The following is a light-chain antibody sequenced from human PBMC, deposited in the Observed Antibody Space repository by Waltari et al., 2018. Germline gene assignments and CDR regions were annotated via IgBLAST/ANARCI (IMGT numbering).Light chain of an antibody. CDR3: QQSYRTPPLT. Sequence: DIQMTQSPSSLSASVGDRVTITCRASQGISGYLNWYQQKPGKAPKVLIYATSSLQSGDTSRFSGSGSGTDFTLTISSLQPEEFATYYCQQSYRTPPLTFGGGTKVEIK. J-gene: IGKJ4*01. CDR1: QGISGY. CDR2: ATS. V-gene: IGKV1-39*01.